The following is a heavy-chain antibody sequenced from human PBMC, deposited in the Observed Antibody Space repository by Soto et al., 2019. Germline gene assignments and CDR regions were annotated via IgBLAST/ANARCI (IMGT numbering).Heavy chain of an antibody. Sequence: ESGGGLVKPGGSLRLSCAASGFTFSDYYMSWIRQAPGKGLEWVSYISSSGSTIYYADSVKGRFTISRDNAKNSLYLQMNSLRAEDTAVYYCARDRALDNDYGDYGYYYMDVWGKGTTVTVSS. CDR2: ISSSGSTI. CDR1: GFTFSDYY. V-gene: IGHV3-11*01. CDR3: ARDRALDNDYGDYGYYYMDV. D-gene: IGHD4-17*01. J-gene: IGHJ6*03.